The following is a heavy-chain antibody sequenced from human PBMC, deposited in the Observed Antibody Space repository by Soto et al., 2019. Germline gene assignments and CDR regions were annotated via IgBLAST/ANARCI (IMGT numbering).Heavy chain of an antibody. CDR2: IWYDGSNK. V-gene: IGHV3-33*01. D-gene: IGHD1-26*01. J-gene: IGHJ3*02. CDR1: GFAFSRYG. CDR3: AREGGVGAYDAFDI. Sequence: QPGGSLRLSCAASGFAFSRYGMHWFRQAPGKGLECVPVIWYDGSNKYYADSVTARFTTSRDNSKNTLYLQINSLRAEDTAVYYWAREGGVGAYDAFDICGQGTMVTVSS.